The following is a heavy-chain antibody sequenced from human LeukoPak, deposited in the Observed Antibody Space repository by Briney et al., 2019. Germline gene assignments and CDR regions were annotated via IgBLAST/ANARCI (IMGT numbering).Heavy chain of an antibody. J-gene: IGHJ4*02. CDR3: ASWPFYYGKSGYDY. D-gene: IGHD3-22*01. CDR1: GDSVSSNRAA. V-gene: IGHV6-1*01. Sequence: SQTLSLTCAISGDSVSSNRAAWNWIRQSPSRGLEWLGRTYYRSKWYNNYAVSVKSRITINPDTSKNQFSLKMNSVTAPDTAVYYCASWPFYYGKSGYDYWGQGTLVTVSS. CDR2: TYYRSKWYN.